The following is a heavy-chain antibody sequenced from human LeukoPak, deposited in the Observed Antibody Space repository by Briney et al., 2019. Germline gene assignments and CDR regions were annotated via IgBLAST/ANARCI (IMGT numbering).Heavy chain of an antibody. CDR2: IYYSGST. V-gene: IGHV4-59*08. J-gene: IGHJ4*02. Sequence: ASETLSLTCTASGGSISSYYWSWIRQPPGKGLEWIGYIYYSGSTNYNPSLKSRVTISVDTSKNQFSLKLSSVTAADTAVYYCERHSTYYYDSSGYLDYWGQGTLVTVSS. CDR1: GGSISSYY. D-gene: IGHD3-22*01. CDR3: ERHSTYYYDSSGYLDY.